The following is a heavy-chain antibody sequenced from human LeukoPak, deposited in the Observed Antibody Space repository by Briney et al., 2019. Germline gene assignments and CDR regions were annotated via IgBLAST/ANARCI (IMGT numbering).Heavy chain of an antibody. Sequence: GGSLRLSCADSGFTFSSYWMTWVRQAPGKGLEWVANINQDGSKKVHVDSVKGRFTISRDNAKKTLYLQMDSLRTDDTAVYYCTTDRGYSTLDDWGQGTLLTVSS. D-gene: IGHD3-10*01. J-gene: IGHJ4*02. V-gene: IGHV3-7*01. CDR1: GFTFSSYW. CDR2: INQDGSKK. CDR3: TTDRGYSTLDD.